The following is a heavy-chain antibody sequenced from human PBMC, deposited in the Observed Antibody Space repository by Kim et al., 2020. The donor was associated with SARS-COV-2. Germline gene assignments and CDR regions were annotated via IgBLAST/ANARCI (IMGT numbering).Heavy chain of an antibody. V-gene: IGHV1-69*13. Sequence: SVKVSCKASGGTFSSYAISWVRQAPGQGPEWMGGIIPIFGTANYAQKFQGRVTITADESTSTAYMELSSLRSEDTAVYYCAAGGDIVVVPAAMLYYGMGVWGQGTTVTVSS. CDR3: AAGGDIVVVPAAMLYYGMGV. J-gene: IGHJ6*02. CDR2: IIPIFGTA. CDR1: GGTFSSYA. D-gene: IGHD2-2*01.